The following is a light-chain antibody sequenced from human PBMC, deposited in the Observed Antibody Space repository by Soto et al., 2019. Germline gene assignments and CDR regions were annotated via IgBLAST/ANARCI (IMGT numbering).Light chain of an antibody. J-gene: IGKJ4*01. CDR2: DAS. V-gene: IGKV3D-20*02. CDR3: QQRMNWPLT. Sequence: ETVLTQSPGTLSLSPGERASLSCRASQSISGRYLAWYQQKPGQAPRLLIYDASSRATGIPDRFSGSGSGTDFILTISRLEPEDFAVYYCQQRMNWPLTFGGGTRVEIK. CDR1: QSISGRY.